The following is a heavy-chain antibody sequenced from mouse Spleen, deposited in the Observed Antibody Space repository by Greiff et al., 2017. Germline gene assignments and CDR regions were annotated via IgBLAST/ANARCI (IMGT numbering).Heavy chain of an antibody. V-gene: IGHV5-6*03. CDR3: ARYYRYDEGFAY. J-gene: IGHJ3*01. CDR1: GFAFSSYD. Sequence: VESGGGLVKPGGSLKLSCAASGFAFSSYDMSWVRQTPEKRLELVATISSGGSYTYYPDSVKGRFTISRDNAKNTLYLQMRSLKSEDTAMYYCARYYRYDEGFAYWGQGTLVTVSA. CDR2: ISSGGSYT. D-gene: IGHD2-14*01.